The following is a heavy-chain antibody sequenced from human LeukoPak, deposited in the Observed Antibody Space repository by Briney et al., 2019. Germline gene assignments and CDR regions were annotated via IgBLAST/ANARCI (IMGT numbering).Heavy chain of an antibody. D-gene: IGHD4-17*01. CDR3: ARDPSQYGDYSYYYGMDV. V-gene: IGHV3-7*01. Sequence: GGSLRLFCAASGFTFSSYWMRWVRQAPGKGLEWVANIKQDGIEKFYVVSVKGRFTITRDNDKNSLYLQMNSLRAEDTAVYYCARDPSQYGDYSYYYGMDVWGQGTTVTVSS. CDR1: GFTFSSYW. CDR2: IKQDGIEK. J-gene: IGHJ6*02.